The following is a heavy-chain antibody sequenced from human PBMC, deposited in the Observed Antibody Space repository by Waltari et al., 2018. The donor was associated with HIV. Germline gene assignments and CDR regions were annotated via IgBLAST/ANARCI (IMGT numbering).Heavy chain of an antibody. V-gene: IGHV3-21*01. CDR2: ISSSSSYI. CDR3: ATLVSSGWYYFDY. D-gene: IGHD6-19*01. J-gene: IGHJ4*02. CDR1: GFPFSSYS. Sequence: EVQLVESGGGLVKPGGSLRLSCAASGFPFSSYSMNWVRKAPGKGLEWVSSISSSSSYIYYADSVKGRFTISRDNAKNSLYLQMNSLRAEDTAVYYCATLVSSGWYYFDYWGQGTLVTVSS.